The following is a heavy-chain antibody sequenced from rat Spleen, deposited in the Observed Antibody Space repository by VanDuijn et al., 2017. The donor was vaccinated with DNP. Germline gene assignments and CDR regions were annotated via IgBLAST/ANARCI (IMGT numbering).Heavy chain of an antibody. J-gene: IGHJ2*01. D-gene: IGHD1-9*01. CDR1: GFPFSDYF. CDR3: ATYYGFNSYFFDY. V-gene: IGHV5-7*01. CDR2: ISPRHNIV. Sequence: EVRLVESGGGLVQPGRSLKLPCAASGFPFSDYFMAWVRQAPKKSLEWVATISPRHNIVHYRGSVKGRFTISRDNANGTLYLQMDNLRSEDTATYVCATYYGFNSYFFDYWGQGVMVTVSS.